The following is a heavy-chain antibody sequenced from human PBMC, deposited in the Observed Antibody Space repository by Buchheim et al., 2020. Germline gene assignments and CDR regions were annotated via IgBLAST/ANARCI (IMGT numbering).Heavy chain of an antibody. D-gene: IGHD2-15*01. V-gene: IGHV1-2*02. CDR2: INLNSGGT. J-gene: IGHJ4*02. CDR3: ARCYGRGCPLTSLFDY. Sequence: QVQLVQSGAEVKKPGASVKVSCKASGYTFTGYYMYWVRQAPGQGLEWMGWINLNSGGTNYAQKFQGRVTMTRDTSISTVYMELSRLRSDDTAVYYCARCYGRGCPLTSLFDYWGQGTL. CDR1: GYTFTGYY.